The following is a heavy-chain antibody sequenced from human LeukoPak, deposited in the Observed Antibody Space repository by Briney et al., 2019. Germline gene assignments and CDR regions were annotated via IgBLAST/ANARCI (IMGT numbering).Heavy chain of an antibody. CDR3: AGYDILTGPFDY. J-gene: IGHJ4*02. CDR1: GGSFSGYY. D-gene: IGHD3-9*01. V-gene: IGHV4-34*01. CDR2: INHSGST. Sequence: SETLSLTCAVYGGSFSGYYWSWIRQPPGKGLEWIGEINHSGSTNYNPSLKSRVTISVDTSKNQFSLKLSSVTAAYTAVYYCAGYDILTGPFDYWGQGTLVTVSS.